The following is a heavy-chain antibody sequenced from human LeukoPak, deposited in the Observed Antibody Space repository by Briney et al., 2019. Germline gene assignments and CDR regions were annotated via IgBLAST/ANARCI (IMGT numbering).Heavy chain of an antibody. V-gene: IGHV3-20*04. J-gene: IGHJ4*02. CDR3: ARENGRSYGGAIDY. Sequence: GGSLRLSCAASGFTFDDYGMSWVRQAPGKGLEWVSGINWNGGSTGYADSVKGRFTISRDNAKNSLDLQMNNLRAEDTALYYCARENGRSYGGAIDYWGQGTLVTVSS. CDR1: GFTFDDYG. CDR2: INWNGGST. D-gene: IGHD3-16*01.